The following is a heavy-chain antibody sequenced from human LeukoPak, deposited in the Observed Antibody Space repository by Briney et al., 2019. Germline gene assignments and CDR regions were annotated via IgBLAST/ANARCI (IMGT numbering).Heavy chain of an antibody. D-gene: IGHD1-20*01. J-gene: IGHJ6*02. CDR3: ARALRARITGTTASVYGMDV. Sequence: PSETLSLTCTVSGGSISSYYWSWIRQPPGKGLEWIGYIYYSGSTNYNPSLKSRVTISVDTSKNQFSLKLSSVTAADTAVYYCARALRARITGTTASVYGMDVWGQGTTVTVSS. CDR1: GGSISSYY. CDR2: IYYSGST. V-gene: IGHV4-59*01.